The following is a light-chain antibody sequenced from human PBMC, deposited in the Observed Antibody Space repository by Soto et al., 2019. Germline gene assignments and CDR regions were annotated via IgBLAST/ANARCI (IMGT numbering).Light chain of an antibody. V-gene: IGKV1-33*01. CDR1: QDINNY. CDR2: DAS. J-gene: IGKJ2*01. CDR3: QQYHIVPYT. Sequence: DVQMTQSPSSLSASVGDRVTITCQASQDINNYLNWYRQKPGRAPQLLIYDASNLETGVPSRFSGSGSGTDFTFTISSLQPEDIATYYCQQYHIVPYTFGQGTKLEIK.